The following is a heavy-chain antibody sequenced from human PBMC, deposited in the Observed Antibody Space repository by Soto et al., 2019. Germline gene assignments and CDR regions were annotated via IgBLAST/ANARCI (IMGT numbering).Heavy chain of an antibody. CDR3: AKRGYSGYKGSGWYYYYGMDV. V-gene: IGHV1-2*02. CDR2: INPNSGGT. D-gene: IGHD5-12*01. J-gene: IGHJ6*02. CDR1: GYTFTGYY. Sequence: ASVKVSCKASGYTFTGYYMHWVRQAPGQGLEWMGWINPNSGGTNYAQKFQGRVTMTRDTSISTAYMELSSLRSEDTAVYYCAKRGYSGYKGSGWYYYYGMDVWGQGTTVTVSS.